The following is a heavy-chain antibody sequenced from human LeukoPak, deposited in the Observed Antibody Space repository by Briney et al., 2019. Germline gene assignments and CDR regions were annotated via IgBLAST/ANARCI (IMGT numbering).Heavy chain of an antibody. J-gene: IGHJ6*03. CDR3: ARGLEQQLVYYYYYYMDV. V-gene: IGHV4-59*08. CDR2: IYYSGGT. D-gene: IGHD6-13*01. CDR1: GGSISTYY. Sequence: PSETLSLTCTVSGGSISTYYWSWIRQPPGRGLEWIGCIYYSGGTDYNPSLKSRVTISVDTSKNQFSLKLSSVTAADTAVYYCARGLEQQLVYYYYYYMDVWGKGTTVTVSS.